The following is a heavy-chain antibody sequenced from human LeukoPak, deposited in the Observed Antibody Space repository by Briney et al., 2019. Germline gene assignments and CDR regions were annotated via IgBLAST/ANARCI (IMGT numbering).Heavy chain of an antibody. CDR2: ISGSGGST. CDR3: AKAAGRGYNYGDYFDY. CDR1: GFTFSSHA. V-gene: IGHV3-23*01. D-gene: IGHD5-18*01. Sequence: PGGSLRLSCAASGFTFSSHAMSWVRQAPGKGLEWVSAISGSGGSTYNADSVKGRFTISRDNSKNTLYLQMNSLRAEDTAVYYCAKAAGRGYNYGDYFDYWGQGTLVTVSS. J-gene: IGHJ4*02.